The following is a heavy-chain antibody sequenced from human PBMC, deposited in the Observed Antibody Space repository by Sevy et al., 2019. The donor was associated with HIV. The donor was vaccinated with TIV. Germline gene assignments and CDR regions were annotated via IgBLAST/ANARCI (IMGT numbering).Heavy chain of an antibody. D-gene: IGHD6-13*01. J-gene: IGHJ4*02. CDR3: ARTGGIALDY. CDR1: GFTFSSYS. V-gene: IGHV3-48*02. CDR2: ISSSSSTI. Sequence: GGCLRLSCAASGFTFSSYSMNWVRQAPGKGLEWVSYISSSSSTIYYADSVKGRFTISRDNAKNSLYLQMNSLRDKDTAVYYCARTGGIALDYWGQGTLVTVSS.